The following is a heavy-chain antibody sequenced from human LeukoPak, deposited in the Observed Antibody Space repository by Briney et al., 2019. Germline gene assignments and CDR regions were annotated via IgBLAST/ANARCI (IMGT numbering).Heavy chain of an antibody. V-gene: IGHV1-2*02. Sequence: ASVKVSCKASGYTFTDYYMHWVRQAPGQGLEWMRLINPNSGGTNYVQKFQGRVTMTRDTYISTAYMELSRLTSDDTAVYYCARAANPQDCFDCWGQRTLVTVSS. CDR3: ARAANPQDCFDC. J-gene: IGHJ4*02. D-gene: IGHD4/OR15-4a*01. CDR2: INPNSGGT. CDR1: GYTFTDYY.